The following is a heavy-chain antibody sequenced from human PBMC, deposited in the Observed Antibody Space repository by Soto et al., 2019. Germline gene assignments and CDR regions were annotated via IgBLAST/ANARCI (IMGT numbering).Heavy chain of an antibody. D-gene: IGHD4-4*01. CDR2: ISYDGSNK. J-gene: IGHJ6*02. V-gene: IGHV3-30-3*01. CDR1: GFTFSSYA. CDR3: ARGPYSNYPYYYYGMDV. Sequence: QVQLVESGGGVVQPGRSLRLSCAASGFTFSSYAMHWVRQAPGKGLEWVAVISYDGSNKYYADSVKGRFTISRDNSKNTLDLQMNSLRAEDTAVYYCARGPYSNYPYYYYGMDVWGQGTTVTVSS.